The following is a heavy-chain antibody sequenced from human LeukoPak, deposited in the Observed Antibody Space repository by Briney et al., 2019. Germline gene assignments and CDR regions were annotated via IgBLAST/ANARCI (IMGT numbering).Heavy chain of an antibody. J-gene: IGHJ4*02. CDR2: INHIGST. CDR3: AKQETTLVRVGYYIDN. CDR1: VGSPRVAS. V-gene: IGHV4-34*01. D-gene: IGHD6-6*01. Sequence: SETLSLTCAVHVGSPRVASWCSICQPPGKGLEWIGEINHIGSTNYNPSLKSRVTIVVDTSKNQFSLRLSSVTAADTAVYFCAKQETTLVRVGYYIDNWGRGTLVTVSS.